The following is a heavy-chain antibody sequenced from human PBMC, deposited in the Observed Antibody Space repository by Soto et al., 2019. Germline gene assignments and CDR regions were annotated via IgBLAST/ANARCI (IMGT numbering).Heavy chain of an antibody. CDR1: GGYLSSYY. CDR2: IHYSGST. J-gene: IGHJ3*02. Sequence: SETLSLTCTVSGGYLSSYYWSWIRQPPGKGLEWIGYIHYSGSTNHNPSLKSRLTISVDTSKNQFSLRLSSVTAADTAVYYCARLGDAFDIWGQGTMVTVSS. CDR3: ARLGDAFDI. V-gene: IGHV4-59*01.